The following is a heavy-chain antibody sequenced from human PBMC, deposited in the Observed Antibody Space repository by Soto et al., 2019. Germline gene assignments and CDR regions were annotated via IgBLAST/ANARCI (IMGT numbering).Heavy chain of an antibody. CDR1: GGTFSSYA. J-gene: IGHJ4*02. CDR3: AKEQDSTGFYPQVSGY. V-gene: IGHV1-69*13. CDR2: IIPIFGTA. Sequence: SVKVSCKASGGTFSSYAISWVRQAPGQGLEWMGGIIPIFGTANYAQKFQGRVTITADESTSTLYLQLNSLRAEDTAVYYCAKEQDSTGFYPQVSGYWGQGTLVTVSS. D-gene: IGHD3-22*01.